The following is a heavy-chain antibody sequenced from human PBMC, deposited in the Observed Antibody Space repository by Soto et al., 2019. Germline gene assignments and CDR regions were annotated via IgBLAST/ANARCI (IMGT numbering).Heavy chain of an antibody. CDR2: ISPYTGNT. V-gene: IGHV1-18*01. Sequence: QVQLVQSGDEVKKPGASVKVSCKASGYIFVNYGIAWVRQAPGQGLEWMGWISPYTGNTHSATQVQGRLPMTTDTSTRTAYMDLGSLTSDDTAVYYCVMVDNYVTPTPQDVWGQGTTVTVSS. CDR3: VMVDNYVTPTPQDV. D-gene: IGHD3-16*01. J-gene: IGHJ6*02. CDR1: GYIFVNYG.